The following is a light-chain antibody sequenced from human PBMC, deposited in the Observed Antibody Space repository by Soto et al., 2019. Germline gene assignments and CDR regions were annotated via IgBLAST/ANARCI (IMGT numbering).Light chain of an antibody. J-gene: IGKJ4*01. CDR3: QQYNSHST. Sequence: DIQMTQSPSTLSASVGDRVTITCRASQSIRSWLAWYQQKPGKAPKLLIYDGSSLESGVPSRFSGSGSGTDFTLTISSLQPDDFATYYCQQYNSHSTFGGWTKVEIK. V-gene: IGKV1-5*01. CDR2: DGS. CDR1: QSIRSW.